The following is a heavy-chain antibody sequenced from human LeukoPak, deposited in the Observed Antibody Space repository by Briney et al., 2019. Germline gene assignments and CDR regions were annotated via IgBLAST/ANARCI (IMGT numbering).Heavy chain of an antibody. CDR1: GYTFTGYY. D-gene: IGHD2-8*01. J-gene: IGHJ5*02. CDR3: ARGPYCTNGACSDNWFDP. Sequence: ASVKLSCNASGYTFTGYYMHWVRQALGQGLEWMGRINPNSGGTNYAQKFQGRVTMTRDTSISTAYMELSRLRSDDTAVYYCARGPYCTNGACSDNWFDPWGQGTLVTVSS. V-gene: IGHV1-2*06. CDR2: INPNSGGT.